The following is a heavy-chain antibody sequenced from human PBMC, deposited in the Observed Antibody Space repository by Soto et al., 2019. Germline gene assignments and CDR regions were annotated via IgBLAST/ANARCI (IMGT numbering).Heavy chain of an antibody. V-gene: IGHV1-18*01. J-gene: IGHJ4*02. Sequence: QVQLVQSGADVKKPGASVKVSCKASGYTFSDYGVSWVRQAPGQGLEWMGWISSKNGNTNFAQKFRGRVTMTTDPSMSTVYMELXSLXXXXXXXXXCAREPPETPPDYWGQGTXVXX. CDR1: GYTFSDYG. CDR2: ISSKNGNT. CDR3: AREPPETPPDY.